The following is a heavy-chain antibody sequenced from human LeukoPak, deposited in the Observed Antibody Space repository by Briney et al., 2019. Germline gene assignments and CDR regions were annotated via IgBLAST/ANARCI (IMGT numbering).Heavy chain of an antibody. D-gene: IGHD2-15*01. Sequence: GASVKVSCKASGYTFTSYGITWVRQAPGQGIEWMGWINTYNGNTYYAQNFQGTVTMTADTSTSTAYMEVRSLRSDDTAVYYCARLSPPIASFCSGGTCYSGGFDPWGQGTLVTVSS. CDR1: GYTFTSYG. V-gene: IGHV1-18*01. CDR2: INTYNGNT. J-gene: IGHJ5*02. CDR3: ARLSPPIASFCSGGTCYSGGFDP.